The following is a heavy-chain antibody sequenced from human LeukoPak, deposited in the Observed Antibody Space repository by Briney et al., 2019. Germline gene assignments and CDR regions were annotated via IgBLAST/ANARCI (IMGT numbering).Heavy chain of an antibody. V-gene: IGHV3-7*01. CDR3: ASSPGGSPKGDAFDI. Sequence: PGGSLRLSCAASGFTFSSYWISWVRQAPGKGLEWVANIKQDGSEKYYVDSVKGRFTISRDNAKNSLYLQMNSLRAEDTAVYYCASSPGGSPKGDAFDIWGQGTMVTVSS. CDR2: IKQDGSEK. D-gene: IGHD1-26*01. J-gene: IGHJ3*02. CDR1: GFTFSSYW.